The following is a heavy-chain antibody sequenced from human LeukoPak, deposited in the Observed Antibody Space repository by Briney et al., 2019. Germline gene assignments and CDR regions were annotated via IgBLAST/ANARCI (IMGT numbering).Heavy chain of an antibody. V-gene: IGHV3-23*01. CDR3: AKIPVSYSSGWSNFDY. CDR2: ISGSGGST. D-gene: IGHD6-19*01. Sequence: PGGSLRLSCAASGFTFSSYAMSWVRQAPGKGLERVSAISGSGGSTYYADSVKGRFTISRDNSKNTLFLQMNSLRAEDTAVYYCAKIPVSYSSGWSNFDYWGQGTLVTVSS. CDR1: GFTFSSYA. J-gene: IGHJ4*02.